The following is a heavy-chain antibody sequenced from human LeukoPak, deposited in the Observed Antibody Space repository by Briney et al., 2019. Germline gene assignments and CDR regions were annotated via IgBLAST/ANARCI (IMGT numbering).Heavy chain of an antibody. D-gene: IGHD3-10*01. Sequence: GGSLRLSCAASGFTVSSSYMTWVRQAPGKGLEWVSVIRSGGSTIYADSVKGRFTISRDNSKNALYLQLNSLRAEDTAVYYCAREGSGRTAYNDGLDVWGQGTMVTVSS. V-gene: IGHV3-53*01. J-gene: IGHJ3*01. CDR2: IRSGGST. CDR3: AREGSGRTAYNDGLDV. CDR1: GFTVSSSY.